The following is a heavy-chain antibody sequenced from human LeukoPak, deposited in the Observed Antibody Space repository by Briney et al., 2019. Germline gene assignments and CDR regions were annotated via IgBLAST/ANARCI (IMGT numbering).Heavy chain of an antibody. CDR3: ARGRAGRGYSYVIYYYYYTDV. CDR1: GVSISSYY. D-gene: IGHD5-18*01. Sequence: WETLSLTCTVSGVSISSYYWSWIRQPPGKGLEWVGYIYYSGSANYNPSLKSRVTISVDTSKHQFSRQLSSVTAADTAVYYCARGRAGRGYSYVIYYYYYTDVWGKGTTVTVSS. J-gene: IGHJ6*03. CDR2: IYYSGSA. V-gene: IGHV4-59*12.